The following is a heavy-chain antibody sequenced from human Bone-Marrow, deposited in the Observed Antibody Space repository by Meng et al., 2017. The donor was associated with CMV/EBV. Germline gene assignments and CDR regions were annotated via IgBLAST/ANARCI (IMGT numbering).Heavy chain of an antibody. D-gene: IGHD2-15*01. Sequence: ASVKVSCKASGYTLSNYYIQWVRQAPGQGLEWVGWINPDGGGTIYAQNFRGRVTLTTDTSVSTAYMELNALTSDDTALYYCARERLRGDGYCSDCKCYNYYYSIMDVWGQGTTVTVSS. J-gene: IGHJ6*02. CDR2: INPDGGGT. V-gene: IGHV1-2*02. CDR3: ARERLRGDGYCSDCKCYNYYYSIMDV. CDR1: GYTLSNYY.